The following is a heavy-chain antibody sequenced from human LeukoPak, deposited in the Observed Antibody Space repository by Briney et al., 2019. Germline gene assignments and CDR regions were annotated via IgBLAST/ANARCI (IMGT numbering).Heavy chain of an antibody. CDR1: GFTFSSYT. V-gene: IGHV3-23*01. Sequence: GGSLRHSCADPGFTFSSYTITSVRQAPGKGLEWVSAISGGGGSAYYADSVKGRFTISRDSSMNTLYLQMNSLTAEDTAVYYCAKAVGCTRGYYYSGMDVWGQGTTVTVSS. CDR3: AKAVGCTRGYYYSGMDV. CDR2: ISGGGGSA. J-gene: IGHJ6*02. D-gene: IGHD2-2*03.